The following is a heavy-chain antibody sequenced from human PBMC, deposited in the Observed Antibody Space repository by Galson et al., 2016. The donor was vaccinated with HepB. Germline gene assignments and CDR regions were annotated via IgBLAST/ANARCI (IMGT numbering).Heavy chain of an antibody. Sequence: CAIPGDSVSSNNAGWYWIRQSPSRGLEWLGRTFYRYNWQNDYAESVKSRITINTDTSKNQFSLHLSTVTPEDTAVYYCARSYLLGRGFGWWGPGTPVTVSS. CDR2: TFYRYNWQN. CDR3: ARSYLLGRGFGW. D-gene: IGHD3-10*01. CDR1: GDSVSSNNAG. V-gene: IGHV6-1*01. J-gene: IGHJ4*02.